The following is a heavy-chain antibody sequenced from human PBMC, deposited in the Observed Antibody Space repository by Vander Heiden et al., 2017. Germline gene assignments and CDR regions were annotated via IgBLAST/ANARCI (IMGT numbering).Heavy chain of an antibody. V-gene: IGHV3-21*01. CDR2: ISSSSSYI. J-gene: IGHJ4*02. CDR1: GFTFSSYS. CDR3: ARDPLYSSSWFDY. D-gene: IGHD6-13*01. Sequence: EVQLVESGGGLVKPGGSLRLSCAASGFTFSSYSMNWVRQAPGKGLEWVSSISSSSSYIYYADAVKGRFTISRDNAKNSLYLQMNRMRAEDTAVYYCARDPLYSSSWFDYWGQGTLVTVSS.